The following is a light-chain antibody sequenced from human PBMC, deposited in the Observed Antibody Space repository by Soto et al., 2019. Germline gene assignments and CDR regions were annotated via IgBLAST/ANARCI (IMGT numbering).Light chain of an antibody. Sequence: DIQMTQSPSTLSSSVGDRVTIICRASQSISSWLAWYQQKGGKAPKLLISKASNVDSGVASMFSGSGSGTEFNLTISSLHPEDFVTYCCQQYNRFMWTFGQGTKVDIK. V-gene: IGKV1-5*03. CDR1: QSISSW. CDR3: QQYNRFMWT. CDR2: KAS. J-gene: IGKJ1*01.